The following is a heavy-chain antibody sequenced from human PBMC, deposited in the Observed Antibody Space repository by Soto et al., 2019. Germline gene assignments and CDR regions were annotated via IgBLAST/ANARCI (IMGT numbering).Heavy chain of an antibody. D-gene: IGHD3-10*01. Sequence: EVQLVESGGGLVKPGGSLRLSCAGSGFSFSTSSMNWVRQAPGKELEWVSAISGSSDYRYYADSVKGRFTISRDNAKNSLFLQMNSLRVEDTAVYHCARDRSYYGSGSYYPFDFWGQGTLVTVSS. J-gene: IGHJ4*02. CDR2: ISGSSDYR. V-gene: IGHV3-21*01. CDR1: GFSFSTSS. CDR3: ARDRSYYGSGSYYPFDF.